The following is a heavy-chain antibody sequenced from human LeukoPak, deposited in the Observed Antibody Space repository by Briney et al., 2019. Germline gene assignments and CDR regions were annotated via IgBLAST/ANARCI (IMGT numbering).Heavy chain of an antibody. Sequence: SETLSLTCTVSGGSISSYYWSWIRQPPGKGLEWIGYIYYSGSTNYNPSLKSRVTISVDTSKNQFSLKLSSVTAADTAVYYCARGEMATTKNYYYYMDVWGKGTTVTVSS. CDR1: GGSISSYY. D-gene: IGHD5-24*01. V-gene: IGHV4-59*01. CDR3: ARGEMATTKNYYYYMDV. CDR2: IYYSGST. J-gene: IGHJ6*03.